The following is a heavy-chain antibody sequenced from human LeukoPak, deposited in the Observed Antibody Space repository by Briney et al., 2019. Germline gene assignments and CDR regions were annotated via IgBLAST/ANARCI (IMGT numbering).Heavy chain of an antibody. D-gene: IGHD1-14*01. V-gene: IGHV3-30-3*01. CDR3: AKDLIAGPPDYFDY. CDR2: TDGSNT. J-gene: IGHJ4*02. CDR1: GSTFTIYA. Sequence: GRSLRLSCAASGSTFTIYAIHWVRQAPGKGLEWVAVTDGSNTFYADSVKGRFSLSSDNSKNTLYLQMNSLRAEDTAVYYCAKDLIAGPPDYFDYWGQGTLVTVSS.